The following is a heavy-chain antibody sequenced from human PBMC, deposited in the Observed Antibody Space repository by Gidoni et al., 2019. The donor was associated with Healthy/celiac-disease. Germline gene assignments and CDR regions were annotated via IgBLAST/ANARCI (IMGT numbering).Heavy chain of an antibody. CDR3: AKVAAGTGEYFQH. Sequence: QVQLVESGGALVKPGGSLSLSCAASGFTFSDYYMSWIRQAPGKGLEWVSYISSSSSYTNYADSVKGRFTISRDNAKNSLYLQMNSLRAEDTAVYYCAKVAAGTGEYFQHWGQGTLVTVPS. J-gene: IGHJ1*01. D-gene: IGHD6-13*01. CDR1: GFTFSDYY. V-gene: IGHV3-11*05. CDR2: ISSSSSYT.